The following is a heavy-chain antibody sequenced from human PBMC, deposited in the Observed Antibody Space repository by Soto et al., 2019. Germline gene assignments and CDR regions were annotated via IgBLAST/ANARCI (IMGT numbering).Heavy chain of an antibody. Sequence: SETLSLTCAVYGGSFSGYYWSWIRQPPGKGLEWIGEINHSGSTNYNPSLKSRVTISVDTSKNQFSLKLSSVTAADTAVYYCARLGAGYSYGYSRFDYWGQGTLVTVSS. J-gene: IGHJ4*02. CDR2: INHSGST. D-gene: IGHD5-18*01. CDR1: GGSFSGYY. V-gene: IGHV4-34*01. CDR3: ARLGAGYSYGYSRFDY.